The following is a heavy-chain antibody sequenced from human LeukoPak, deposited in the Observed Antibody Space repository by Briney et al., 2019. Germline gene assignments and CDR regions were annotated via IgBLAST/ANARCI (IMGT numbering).Heavy chain of an antibody. CDR3: AREGYGDYYFDY. CDR1: GGALRGYY. J-gene: IGHJ4*02. CDR2: INHSGST. D-gene: IGHD4-17*01. Sequence: SETLSLTCAVYGGALRGYYWSWIREPPGTGLEWIGEINHSGSTNYNPSLKSRVTISVDTSKNQFSLKLSSLPAADTAVYYCAREGYGDYYFDYWGQGTLVTVSS. V-gene: IGHV4-34*01.